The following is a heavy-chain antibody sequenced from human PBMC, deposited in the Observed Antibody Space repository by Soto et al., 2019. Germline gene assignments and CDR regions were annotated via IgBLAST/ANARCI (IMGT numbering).Heavy chain of an antibody. Sequence: SGTVSLTCVVSGYSITAGGYYWSWIRHHPRKGLEWIGSFYSSGSIIYNPSLRSRVSISGDTSSNQFSMSLTSVTAADTARYYCARMYSSGSGWFHPWGQGTLVTVSS. CDR1: GYSITAGGYY. D-gene: IGHD6-19*01. V-gene: IGHV4-31*11. CDR2: FYSSGSI. J-gene: IGHJ5*02. CDR3: ARMYSSGSGWFHP.